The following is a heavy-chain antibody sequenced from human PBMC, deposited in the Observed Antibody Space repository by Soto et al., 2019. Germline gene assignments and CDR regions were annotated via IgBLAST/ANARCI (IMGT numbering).Heavy chain of an antibody. Sequence: GESLKISCKGSGYSFTSYYIGWVRQMPGKGLEWMGIIYPGDSDTRYSPSFQGQVTISADKSISTAYLQWSSLKASDTAIYYCAKTNGANLYYFDYWGQGTLVTVPQ. J-gene: IGHJ4*02. CDR2: IYPGDSDT. CDR1: GYSFTSYY. D-gene: IGHD2-8*01. V-gene: IGHV5-51*01. CDR3: AKTNGANLYYFDY.